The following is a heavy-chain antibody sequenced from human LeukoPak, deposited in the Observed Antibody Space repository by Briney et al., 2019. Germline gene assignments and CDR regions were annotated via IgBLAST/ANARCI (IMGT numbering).Heavy chain of an antibody. Sequence: GGSLRLSCAASGFTVSSNYMSWVRQAPGKGLEWVSVIYSGGSTYYANSVKGRFTISRDNSKNTLYLQMNSLRAEDTAVYYCATQPGYIPNSDYWGQGTLVTVSS. CDR3: ATQPGYIPNSDY. CDR1: GFTVSSNY. CDR2: IYSGGST. V-gene: IGHV3-66*01. J-gene: IGHJ4*02. D-gene: IGHD1-14*01.